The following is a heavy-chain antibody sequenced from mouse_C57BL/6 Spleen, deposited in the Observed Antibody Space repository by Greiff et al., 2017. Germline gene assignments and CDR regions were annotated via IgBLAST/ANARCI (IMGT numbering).Heavy chain of an antibody. Sequence: EVQLQQSGPVLVKPGASVKMSCKASGYTFTDYYMNWVKQSHGKSLEWIGVINPYNGGTSYNQKFKGKATLTVDKSSSTAYMELNSLTSEDSAVYYCARKGRYDYDDVDYWGQGTTLTVSS. CDR1: GYTFTDYY. CDR2: INPYNGGT. D-gene: IGHD2-4*01. CDR3: ARKGRYDYDDVDY. J-gene: IGHJ2*01. V-gene: IGHV1-19*01.